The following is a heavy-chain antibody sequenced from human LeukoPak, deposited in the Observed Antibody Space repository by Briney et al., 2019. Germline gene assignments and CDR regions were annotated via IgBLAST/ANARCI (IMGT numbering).Heavy chain of an antibody. Sequence: ASVKVSCKASGYTFTSYDINWVRQATGQGLEWMGWMNPNSGNTGYAQKFQGRVTMTRNTSISTAYMELSSLRSEDTAVYYCARGGIDIGSHDYWGQGTLVTVSS. V-gene: IGHV1-8*01. CDR2: MNPNSGNT. J-gene: IGHJ4*02. CDR1: GYTFTSYD. D-gene: IGHD1-26*01. CDR3: ARGGIDIGSHDY.